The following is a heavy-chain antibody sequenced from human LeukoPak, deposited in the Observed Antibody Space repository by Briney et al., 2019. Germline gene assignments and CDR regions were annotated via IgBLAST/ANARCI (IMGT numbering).Heavy chain of an antibody. D-gene: IGHD1/OR15-1a*01. CDR3: ARDREQQGPISLLDY. CDR2: ISSSGST. Sequence: SETLSLTCTVSGGSISGYYWTWIRQPAGKGLEWIGRISSSGSTDYSPSLRSRVAMSLDTSRHQFSLKLNSVTAADTAVYYCARDREQQGPISLLDYWGQGTLVTVSS. CDR1: GGSISGYY. J-gene: IGHJ4*02. V-gene: IGHV4-4*07.